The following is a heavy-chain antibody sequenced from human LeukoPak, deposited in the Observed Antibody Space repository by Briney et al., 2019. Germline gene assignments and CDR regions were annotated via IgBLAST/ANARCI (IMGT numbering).Heavy chain of an antibody. CDR3: ARGDSSSSAKAYYYYYYYMDV. Sequence: ASVKVSCKASGYTFTGYYMHWVRQAPGQGLEWMGWINPNSGGTNYAQKFQGRVTMTRDTSISTAYMELSRLRSDDTAVYYCARGDSSSSAKAYYYYYYYMDVWGKGTTVTVSS. CDR1: GYTFTGYY. J-gene: IGHJ6*03. V-gene: IGHV1-2*02. D-gene: IGHD6-6*01. CDR2: INPNSGGT.